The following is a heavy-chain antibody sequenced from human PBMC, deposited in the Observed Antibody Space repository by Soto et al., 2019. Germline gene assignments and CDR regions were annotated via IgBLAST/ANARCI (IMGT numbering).Heavy chain of an antibody. J-gene: IGHJ6*02. CDR2: IIPIFGTA. CDR1: GGTLSSYA. V-gene: IGHV1-69*13. D-gene: IGHD6-19*01. CDR3: ARRNSSGWATNYYYGMDV. Sequence: SVKVSCKASGGTLSSYAISWVRQAPGQGLEWMGGIIPIFGTANYAQKFQGRVTITADGSTSTAYMELSSLRSEDTAVYYCARRNSSGWATNYYYGMDVWGQGTTVTVSS.